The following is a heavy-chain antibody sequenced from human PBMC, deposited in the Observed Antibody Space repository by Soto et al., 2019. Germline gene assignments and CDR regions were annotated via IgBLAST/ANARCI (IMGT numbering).Heavy chain of an antibody. V-gene: IGHV2-5*02. CDR1: GFSLSTSGVG. D-gene: IGHD1-26*01. CDR3: AHRPRIVGAPRSWYFDL. Sequence: QITLKESGPTLMKPTQTLTLTCTFSGFSLSTSGVGVGWIRQPPGKALEWLALISWDDDKRYSPSLKSRLTTPMNPPKNQLVLTMTNMDPVDTATYYCAHRPRIVGAPRSWYFDLWGRGTLVTVSS. J-gene: IGHJ2*01. CDR2: ISWDDDK.